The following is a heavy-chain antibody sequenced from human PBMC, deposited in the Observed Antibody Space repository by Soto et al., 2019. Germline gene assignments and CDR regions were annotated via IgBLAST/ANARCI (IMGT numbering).Heavy chain of an antibody. J-gene: IGHJ6*02. V-gene: IGHV2-5*02. CDR1: GFSLSTSGVG. CDR3: ARVTMVRGVLEGMDV. Sequence: QITLKESGPTLVKPTQTLTLTCTFSGFSLSTSGVGVGWIRQPPGKALEWLALIYWDDDKGDRPSLKSRLTLTLYTSKNHVVLTMTNIVPVDTATYYCARVTMVRGVLEGMDVWGQGTTVTVSS. D-gene: IGHD3-10*01. CDR2: IYWDDDK.